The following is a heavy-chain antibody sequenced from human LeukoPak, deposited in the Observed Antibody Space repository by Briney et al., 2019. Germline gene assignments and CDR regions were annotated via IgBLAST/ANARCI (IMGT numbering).Heavy chain of an antibody. Sequence: GGSLRLSCAASGFTVSSNYMSWVRQAPGKGLEWVSVNSGGATYYAGSVKGRFTISRDTSKNTLYLQMNSLRAEDTAVYYCVRGPGSSWYQADYWGQGTLVTVSS. CDR3: VRGPGSSWYQADY. CDR1: GFTVSSNY. D-gene: IGHD6-13*01. J-gene: IGHJ4*02. V-gene: IGHV3-53*01. CDR2: NSGGAT.